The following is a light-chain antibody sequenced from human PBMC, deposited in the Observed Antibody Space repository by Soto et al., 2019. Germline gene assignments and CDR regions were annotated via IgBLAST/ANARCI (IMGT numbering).Light chain of an antibody. CDR2: GAS. CDR1: QGIANF. V-gene: IGKV1-9*01. Sequence: IPLTQSPSSLSASVGDRVTISWRSSQGIANFLAWYQQKPGKAPKLLIYGASTLQSGVPSRLSGSGSGTDFTLTIRSLQPEDFATYYCQQLNSFPIPFGPGTKVDIK. J-gene: IGKJ3*01. CDR3: QQLNSFPIP.